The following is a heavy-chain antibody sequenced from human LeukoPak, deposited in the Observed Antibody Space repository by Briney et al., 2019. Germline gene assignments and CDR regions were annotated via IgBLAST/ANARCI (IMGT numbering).Heavy chain of an antibody. CDR2: ISAYNGNT. CDR3: AVYYYDSSGYYPFDY. V-gene: IGHV1-18*01. CDR1: GYTFTSYG. Sequence: ASVKVSCKASGYTFTSYGIGWVRQAPGQGLEWMGWISAYNGNTSYAQKLQGRVTMTTDTSTSTAYMELRSLRSDDTAVYYCAVYYYDSSGYYPFDYWGQGTLVTVSS. J-gene: IGHJ4*02. D-gene: IGHD3-22*01.